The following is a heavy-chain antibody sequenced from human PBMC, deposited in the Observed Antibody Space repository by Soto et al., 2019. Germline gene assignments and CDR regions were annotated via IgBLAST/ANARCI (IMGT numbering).Heavy chain of an antibody. CDR1: XXXXXXXX. J-gene: IGHJ6*02. CDR2: ISGSGGST. V-gene: IGHV3-23*01. Sequence: EVQLLESGGGLVQPGGSLRLSCAXXXXXXXXXXMXXVXXAXXXGLXXVSAISGSGGSTYYADSVKGRFTISRDNSKNTLYLQMNSLRAEDTAVYYCAKDXXXAAXGXXXXYGMDVWGQGTTVTVSS. CDR3: AKDXXXAAXGXXXXYGMDV.